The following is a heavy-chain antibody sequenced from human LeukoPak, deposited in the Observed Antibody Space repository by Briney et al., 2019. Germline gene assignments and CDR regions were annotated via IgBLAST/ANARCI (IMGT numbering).Heavy chain of an antibody. CDR1: GYSFISYW. Sequence: HGESLKISCKGSGYSFISYWIGWVRQMPGKGLEWMGIIYPADSDTRYSPSFQGQVTISADKSISTAYLQWSSLKASDTAMYYCARARYCSGGSCYAEYWGQGTLVTVSS. V-gene: IGHV5-51*01. CDR3: ARARYCSGGSCYAEY. CDR2: IYPADSDT. J-gene: IGHJ4*02. D-gene: IGHD2-15*01.